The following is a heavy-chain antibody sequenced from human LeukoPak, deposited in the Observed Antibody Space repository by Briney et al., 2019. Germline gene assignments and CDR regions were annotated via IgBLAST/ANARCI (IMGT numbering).Heavy chain of an antibody. CDR1: RFTFEDHG. Sequence: GSPRLSCAHSRFTFEDHGIQSGCQAPGEGVGRGSHIVGAGVTTYYADSVMGRFASSRENNKNFVNLQMNSLRRDDSAQYYCAKGTYGVPPRYYMDVWGKGTRVTVSS. CDR2: IVGAGVTT. D-gene: IGHD2-8*01. CDR3: AKGTYGVPPRYYMDV. J-gene: IGHJ6*03. V-gene: IGHV3-43*02.